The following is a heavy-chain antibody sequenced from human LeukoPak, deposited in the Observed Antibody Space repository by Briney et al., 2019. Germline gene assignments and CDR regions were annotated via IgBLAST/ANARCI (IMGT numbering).Heavy chain of an antibody. CDR1: GGSISSYY. J-gene: IGHJ6*03. CDR3: AREGWELLQGYYYYYMDV. V-gene: IGHV4-59*01. Sequence: PSETLSLTCTVSGGSISSYYWSWIRQPPGKGLEWIGYIYYSGYTNYNPSLKSRVTISVDTSKNQFSLKLSSVTAADTAVYYCAREGWELLQGYYYYYMDVWGKGTTVTVSS. D-gene: IGHD1-26*01. CDR2: IYYSGYT.